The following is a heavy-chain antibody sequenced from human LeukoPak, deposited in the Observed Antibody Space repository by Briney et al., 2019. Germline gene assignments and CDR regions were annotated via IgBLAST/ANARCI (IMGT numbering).Heavy chain of an antibody. CDR1: GFTFSSYW. CDR2: INSDGSST. Sequence: GGSLRLSCAASGFTFSSYWMHWVRQAPGKGLVWVSRINSDGSSTSYADSVKGRFTISRDNAKNPLYLQMNSLRAEDTAVYYCAREIFSSPLPGYVYWGQGTLVTVSS. D-gene: IGHD3-3*01. CDR3: AREIFSSPLPGYVY. J-gene: IGHJ4*02. V-gene: IGHV3-74*01.